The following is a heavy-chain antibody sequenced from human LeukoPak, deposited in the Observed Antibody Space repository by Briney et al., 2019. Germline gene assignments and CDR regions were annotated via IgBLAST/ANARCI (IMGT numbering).Heavy chain of an antibody. CDR3: ARAGGGYSGSWYWWSDY. J-gene: IGHJ4*02. Sequence: ASVKVSCKASGGTFSSYAISWVRQAPGQGLEWMGGIIPIFGTANYAQKFQGRVTITADESTSTAYMELSSLRSEDTAVYYCARAGGGYSGSWYWWSDYWGQGTLVTVSS. CDR2: IIPIFGTA. V-gene: IGHV1-69*13. CDR1: GGTFSSYA. D-gene: IGHD6-13*01.